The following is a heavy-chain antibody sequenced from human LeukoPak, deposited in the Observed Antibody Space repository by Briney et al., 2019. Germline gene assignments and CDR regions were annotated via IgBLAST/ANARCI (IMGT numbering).Heavy chain of an antibody. J-gene: IGHJ6*03. Sequence: PSETLSLTCTVSGGSISSSSYYWGWIRQPPGKGLEWIGSIYYSGSTYYNPSLKSRVTISVDTSKNQFSLKLSSVTAADTAVYYCASTPSSSWYFGYYYYYYMDVWGKGTTVTVSS. CDR1: GGSISSSSYY. CDR3: ASTPSSSWYFGYYYYYYMDV. D-gene: IGHD6-13*01. CDR2: IYYSGST. V-gene: IGHV4-39*07.